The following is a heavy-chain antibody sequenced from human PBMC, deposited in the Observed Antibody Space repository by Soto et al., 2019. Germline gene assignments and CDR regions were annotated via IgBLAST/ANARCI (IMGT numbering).Heavy chain of an antibody. CDR3: ARIAAEAPYYYYYYYMDV. J-gene: IGHJ6*03. CDR1: GYTFTSYD. V-gene: IGHV1-8*01. CDR2: MNPNSGNT. D-gene: IGHD6-13*01. Sequence: GASVKVSCKASGYTFTSYDINWVRQATGQGLEWMGWMNPNSGNTGYAQKFQGRVTMTRNTSISTAYMELSSLRSEDTAVYYCARIAAEAPYYYYYYYMDVWGKGTTVTVS.